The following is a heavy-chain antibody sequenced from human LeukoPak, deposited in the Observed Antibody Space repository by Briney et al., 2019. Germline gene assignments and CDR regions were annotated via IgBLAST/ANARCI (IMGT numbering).Heavy chain of an antibody. CDR1: GGSISSYY. CDR2: IYTTGST. Sequence: SETLSLTCTVSGGSISSYYWSWIRQPAGKGLEWIGHIYTTGSTNYNPSLKSRVTMSVDTSRNQFSLKLSSVTAADTAVYYCARRNGQDIVAIFRRRYYFDYWGQGTLVTVSS. J-gene: IGHJ4*02. D-gene: IGHD5-12*01. V-gene: IGHV4-4*07. CDR3: ARRNGQDIVAIFRRRYYFDY.